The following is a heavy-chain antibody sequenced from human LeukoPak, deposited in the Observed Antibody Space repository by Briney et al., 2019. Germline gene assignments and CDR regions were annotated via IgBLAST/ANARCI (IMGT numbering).Heavy chain of an antibody. CDR2: IIPIFGTA. CDR3: ASKTGTTRSFDY. CDR1: GGTFSSYA. V-gene: IGHV1-69*13. J-gene: IGHJ4*02. D-gene: IGHD1-7*01. Sequence: SVKVSCKASGGTFSSYAIRWVRQAPGQGLEWMGGIIPIFGTANYAQKFQGRVTITADESTSTAYMELSSLRSEDTAVYYCASKTGTTRSFDYWGQGTLVTVSS.